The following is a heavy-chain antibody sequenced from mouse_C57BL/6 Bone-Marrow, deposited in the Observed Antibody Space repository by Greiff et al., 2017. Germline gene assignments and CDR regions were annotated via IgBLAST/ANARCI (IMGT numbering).Heavy chain of an antibody. J-gene: IGHJ4*01. CDR1: GFNIKDDY. Sequence: EVQLQQSGAELVRPGASVKLSCTASGFNIKDDYMHWVKQRPEQGLEWIGWIDPENGDTEYASKFQGKATITADTSSNTAYLQLSSLTSDDTAVYYCTTGYYYAMDYWGQGTSVTVSS. CDR3: TTGYYYAMDY. D-gene: IGHD2-2*01. CDR2: IDPENGDT. V-gene: IGHV14-4*01.